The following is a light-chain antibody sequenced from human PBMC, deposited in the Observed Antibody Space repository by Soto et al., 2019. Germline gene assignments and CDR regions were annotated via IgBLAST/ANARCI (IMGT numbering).Light chain of an antibody. J-gene: IGLJ1*01. V-gene: IGLV2-14*01. CDR1: SSDVGGYNY. CDR2: DVS. Sequence: QSVLTQPASVSGSPGQSITISCTGTSSDVGGYNYVSWYQQHPGKAPKFMIYDVSNRPSGVSNRFSGSKSGNTASLTISGPQAEDEADYYCSSYTTRNTRKKVFGTGTKVT. CDR3: SSYTTRNTRKKV.